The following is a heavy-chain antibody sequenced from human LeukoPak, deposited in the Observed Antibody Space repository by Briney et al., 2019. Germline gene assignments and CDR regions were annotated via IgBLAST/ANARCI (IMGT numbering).Heavy chain of an antibody. CDR3: ARGRPKNYYGMDV. CDR1: GGSFSGYY. J-gene: IGHJ6*04. CDR2: INHSGST. V-gene: IGHV4-34*01. Sequence: SETLSLTCAVYGGSFSGYYWSWIHQPPGKGLEWIGEINHSGSTNYNPSLKSRVTISVDTSKNQFSLKLSSVTAADTAVYYCARGRPKNYYGMDVWGKGTTVTVS.